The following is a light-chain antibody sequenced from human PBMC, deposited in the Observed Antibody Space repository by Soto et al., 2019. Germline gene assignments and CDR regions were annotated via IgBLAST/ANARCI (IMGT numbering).Light chain of an antibody. CDR2: EVS. Sequence: QSVLAQPASVSGSPGQSITISCTGTSSDVGGYNFVSWYQQHPGEAPKLIIYEVSNRPSGVSYRFSASKSGNTASLTISGLQAEDEADYYCSSYTTGSPYVFXGGTKVTVL. CDR3: SSYTTGSPYV. CDR1: SSDVGGYNF. J-gene: IGLJ1*01. V-gene: IGLV2-14*01.